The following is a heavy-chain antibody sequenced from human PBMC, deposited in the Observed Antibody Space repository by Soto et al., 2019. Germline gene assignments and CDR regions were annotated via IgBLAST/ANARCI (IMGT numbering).Heavy chain of an antibody. Sequence: SETLSLTCTVSGGSISSYYWSWIRQPPGKGLEWIGYIYYSGSTNYNPSLKSRVTISVDTSKNQFSLKLSSVTAADTAVYYCARETEAAVTYYFDYWGQGTLVTV. CDR1: GGSISSYY. CDR2: IYYSGST. V-gene: IGHV4-59*01. CDR3: ARETEAAVTYYFDY. J-gene: IGHJ4*02. D-gene: IGHD6-25*01.